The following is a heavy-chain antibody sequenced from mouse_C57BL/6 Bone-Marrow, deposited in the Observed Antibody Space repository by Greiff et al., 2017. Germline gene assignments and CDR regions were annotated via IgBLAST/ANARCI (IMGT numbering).Heavy chain of an antibody. CDR3: TREGNDYGYAMDY. CDR1: GFTFSSYA. CDR2: ISSGGDYI. V-gene: IGHV5-9-1*02. D-gene: IGHD2-4*01. J-gene: IGHJ4*01. Sequence: EVKLMESGEGLVKPGGSLKLSCAASGFTFSSYAMSWVRQTPEKRLEWVAYISSGGDYIYYADTVKGRFTISRDNARNTLYLQMSSLKSEDTAMYYCTREGNDYGYAMDYWGQGTSVTVSS.